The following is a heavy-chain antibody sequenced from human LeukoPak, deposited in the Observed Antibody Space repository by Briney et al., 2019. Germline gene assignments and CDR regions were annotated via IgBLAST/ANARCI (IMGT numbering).Heavy chain of an antibody. Sequence: ASVKVSCKASGYTFTSYAISWVRQAPGQGLEWMGGIIPIFGTANYAQKFQGRVTITADESTSTAYMELSSLRSEDTAVYYCARELGGVYQLLRFDPWGQGTLVTVSS. CDR1: GYTFTSYA. J-gene: IGHJ5*02. V-gene: IGHV1-69*13. D-gene: IGHD2-2*01. CDR3: ARELGGVYQLLRFDP. CDR2: IIPIFGTA.